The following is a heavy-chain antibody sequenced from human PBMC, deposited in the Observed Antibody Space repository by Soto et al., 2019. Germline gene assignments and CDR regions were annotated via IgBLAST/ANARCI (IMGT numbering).Heavy chain of an antibody. CDR3: ARGSPPDY. CDR2: IWYDGSNK. J-gene: IGHJ4*02. Sequence: PGGSLRLSCAASGFTFSSYGMHWVRQAPGKGLEWVTVIWYDGSNKHYADSVKGRFTISRDNSKNMVSLQMNSLRVEDTAVYYCARGSPPDYWGPGTLVTVSS. CDR1: GFTFSSYG. V-gene: IGHV3-33*01.